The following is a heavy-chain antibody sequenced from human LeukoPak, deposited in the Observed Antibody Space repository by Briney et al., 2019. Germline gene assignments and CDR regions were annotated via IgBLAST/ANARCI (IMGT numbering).Heavy chain of an antibody. D-gene: IGHD2-8*02. V-gene: IGHV3-66*02. Sequence: TGGSLRLSCVASGFSSTYTSWVRQAPGKGLEWVSVIYSGDSTYYADSVRGRCTISRDISKNTVYLQMTSLRPEDTAVYYCARDLWDGTGYWGQGTLVTVAS. CDR1: GFSSTY. CDR3: ARDLWDGTGY. J-gene: IGHJ4*02. CDR2: IYSGDST.